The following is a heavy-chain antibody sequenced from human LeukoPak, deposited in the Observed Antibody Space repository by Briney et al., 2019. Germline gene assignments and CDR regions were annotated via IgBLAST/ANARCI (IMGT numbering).Heavy chain of an antibody. J-gene: IGHJ5*02. CDR1: GGSFSGYY. V-gene: IGHV4-34*01. CDR2: INHSGST. Sequence: KSSETLSLTCAVYGGSFSGYYWSWIRQPPGKGLEWIGEINHSGSTNYNPSLKSRVTISVDTFKNQFSLKLSSVTAADTAVYYCARHPHDLQQLARFDPWGQGTLVTVSS. D-gene: IGHD6-13*01. CDR3: ARHPHDLQQLARFDP.